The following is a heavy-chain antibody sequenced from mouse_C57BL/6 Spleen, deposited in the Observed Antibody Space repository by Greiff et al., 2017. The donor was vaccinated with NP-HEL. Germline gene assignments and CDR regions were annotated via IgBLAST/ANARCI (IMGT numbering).Heavy chain of an antibody. CDR3: ARPTTVVATRDYFDY. Sequence: QVQLQQPGAELVRPGTSVTLSCTASGYTFTSYWMHWVKQRPGQGLEWIGVIDPSDSSTNYNQKFKGKATLTVDTSSSTSYMQLSSLPSEDSAVYYCARPTTVVATRDYFDYWGQGTTLTVSS. J-gene: IGHJ2*01. CDR1: GYTFTSYW. D-gene: IGHD1-1*01. V-gene: IGHV1-59*01. CDR2: IDPSDSST.